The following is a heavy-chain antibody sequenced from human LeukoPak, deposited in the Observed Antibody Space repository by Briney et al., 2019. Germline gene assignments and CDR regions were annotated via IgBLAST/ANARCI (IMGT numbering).Heavy chain of an antibody. CDR3: ARLNYDFWSGVWEGYYMDV. CDR1: GFTFNNYW. J-gene: IGHJ6*03. Sequence: GGSLRLSCAASGFTFNNYWMSWVRQAPGKGPEWVANIKPDGSEKYYMDSEKGRFTISRDNAKNSLSLQVNSLRAEDTAVYYCARLNYDFWSGVWEGYYMDVWGKGTTVTVSS. V-gene: IGHV3-7*01. CDR2: IKPDGSEK. D-gene: IGHD3-3*01.